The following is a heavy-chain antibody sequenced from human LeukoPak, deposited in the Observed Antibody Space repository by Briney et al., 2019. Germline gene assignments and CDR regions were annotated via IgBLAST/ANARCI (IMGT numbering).Heavy chain of an antibody. Sequence: SGPTLVNPTQTLTLTCTFSGFSLSTSGVGVGWIRQPPGKALEWLALIYWNDDKRYNPSLKSRLTITKDTSKNQVVLTMTNMDPVDTATYYCAHRHWSGYYFDYWGQGTLVTVSS. CDR1: GFSLSTSGVG. D-gene: IGHD3-3*01. CDR2: IYWNDDK. J-gene: IGHJ4*02. CDR3: AHRHWSGYYFDY. V-gene: IGHV2-5*01.